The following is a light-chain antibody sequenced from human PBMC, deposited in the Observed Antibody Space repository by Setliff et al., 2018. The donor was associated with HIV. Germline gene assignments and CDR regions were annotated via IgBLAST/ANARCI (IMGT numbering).Light chain of an antibody. CDR1: SSDVGSYNF. CDR2: DAS. CDR3: CSYTSSLTDV. V-gene: IGLV2-14*03. Sequence: SVLAQPASVSGSPGQSITISCSGSSSDVGSYNFVSWYQQHPGKAPQVIIYDASRRPSGVSSRFSGSKSGNTASLTISGLQAEDQADYYCCSYTSSLTDVFGTGTKVTVL. J-gene: IGLJ1*01.